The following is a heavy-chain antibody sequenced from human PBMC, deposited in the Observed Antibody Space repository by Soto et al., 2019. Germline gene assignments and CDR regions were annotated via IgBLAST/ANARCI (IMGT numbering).Heavy chain of an antibody. D-gene: IGHD5-12*01. V-gene: IGHV4-31*03. CDR2: IYYRGST. J-gene: IGHJ4*02. Sequence: QVQLQESGPGLVKPSQTLSLTCTVSGGSISSGGYYWRWIRQHPGKGLEWIGYIYYRGSTYYNPSLKSRVTISVDTSKNQFSLKLSSVTAADTAVYYCARRGYSGYDPFDYWGQGTLVTVSS. CDR1: GGSISSGGYY. CDR3: ARRGYSGYDPFDY.